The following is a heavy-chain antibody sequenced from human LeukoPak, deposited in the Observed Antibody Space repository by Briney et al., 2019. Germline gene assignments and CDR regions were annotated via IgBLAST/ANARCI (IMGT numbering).Heavy chain of an antibody. V-gene: IGHV3-30*02. CDR1: GFTFSSYG. CDR3: AAGPGGYSYGYDNWFDP. J-gene: IGHJ5*02. CDR2: IRYDGSNK. D-gene: IGHD5-18*01. Sequence: GGSLRLSCAASGFTFSSYGMHWVRQAPGKGLEWVAFIRYDGSNKYYADSVKGRFTISRDNSKNTLYLQMNSLRAEDTAVYYCAAGPGGYSYGYDNWFDPWGQGTLVTVSS.